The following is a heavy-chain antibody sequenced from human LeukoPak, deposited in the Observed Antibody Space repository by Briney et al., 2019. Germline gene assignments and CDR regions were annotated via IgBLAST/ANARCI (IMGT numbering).Heavy chain of an antibody. Sequence: SVKVSCKASGGTFTSYAISWVRQAPGQGLEWMGGIIPIFGTANYAQKFQGRVTITADESTSTAYMELSSLRSEDTAVYYCARDSYYGSGSYYNWGQGTLVTVSS. V-gene: IGHV1-69*13. CDR1: GGTFTSYA. D-gene: IGHD3-10*01. CDR2: IIPIFGTA. CDR3: ARDSYYGSGSYYN. J-gene: IGHJ4*02.